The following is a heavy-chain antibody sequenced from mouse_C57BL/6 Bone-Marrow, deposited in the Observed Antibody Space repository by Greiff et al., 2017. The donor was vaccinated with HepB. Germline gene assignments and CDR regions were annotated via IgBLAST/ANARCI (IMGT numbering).Heavy chain of an antibody. CDR1: GFTFSSYA. D-gene: IGHD6-1*01. V-gene: IGHV5-4*01. CDR2: ISDGGSYT. Sequence: EVQRVESGGGLVKPGGSLKLSCAASGFTFSSYAMSWVRQTPEKRLEWVATISDGGSYTYYPDNVKGRFTISRDNAKNNLYLQMSHLKSEDTAMYYCARDRPHEAWFAYWGQGTLVTVSA. J-gene: IGHJ3*01. CDR3: ARDRPHEAWFAY.